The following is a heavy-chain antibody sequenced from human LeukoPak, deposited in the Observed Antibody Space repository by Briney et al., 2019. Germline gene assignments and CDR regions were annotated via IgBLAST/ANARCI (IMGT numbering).Heavy chain of an antibody. CDR3: ARGLLQITFGGVIVMGNMRYYYYYYMDV. Sequence: GASVKVSCKPSVYTFTAYYMHWVRQAPGQGLEWMGWINPNSGGTNYAQKFQGRVTMTRDTSISTAYMELSRLRSDDTAVYYCARGLLQITFGGVIVMGNMRYYYYYYMDVWGKGTTVTVSS. CDR2: INPNSGGT. V-gene: IGHV1-2*02. J-gene: IGHJ6*03. CDR1: VYTFTAYY. D-gene: IGHD3-16*02.